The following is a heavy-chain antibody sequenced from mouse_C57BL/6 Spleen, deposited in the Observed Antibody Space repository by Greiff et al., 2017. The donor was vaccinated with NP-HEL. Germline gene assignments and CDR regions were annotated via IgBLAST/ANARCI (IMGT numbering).Heavy chain of an antibody. J-gene: IGHJ1*03. V-gene: IGHV3-6*01. CDR2: ISYDGSN. CDR1: GYSITSCYY. Sequence: DVQLVESGPGLVKPSQSLSLTCSVTGYSITSCYYWTWIRQFPGNKLEWMGYISYDGSNNYNPSLKNRISITRDTSKNQFFLKLNSVTTEAPATYYCARAYDGYPYWYFDVWGTGTTVTVAS. CDR3: ARAYDGYPYWYFDV. D-gene: IGHD2-3*01.